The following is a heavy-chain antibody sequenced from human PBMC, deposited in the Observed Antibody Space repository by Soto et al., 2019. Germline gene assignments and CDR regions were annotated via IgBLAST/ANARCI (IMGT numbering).Heavy chain of an antibody. CDR3: ARDPRRAAYCGGDCGT. V-gene: IGHV1-69*01. D-gene: IGHD2-21*02. Sequence: QVQLVXXXAEVKKPGSSVKVSCKASGGTFSSYAISWVRQAPGXGLXXXGEIIPIFGTANYAQKFQGRVTITADESTSTAYMELSSLRSEDTAVYYCARDPRRAAYCGGDCGTWGQGTLVTVSS. J-gene: IGHJ5*02. CDR1: GGTFSSYA. CDR2: IIPIFGTA.